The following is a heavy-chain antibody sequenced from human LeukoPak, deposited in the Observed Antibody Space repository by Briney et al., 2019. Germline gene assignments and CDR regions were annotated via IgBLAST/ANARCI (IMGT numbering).Heavy chain of an antibody. CDR1: GFIFTNYA. J-gene: IGHJ4*02. CDR2: LSNDGNRK. CDR3: ARSFVSGGYFYYSDY. Sequence: GRSLRLSCAASGFIFTNYAMNWVRQAPGKGLEWVAVLSNDGNRKYYADSVKGRFTISRDTSRNMLYLQMDSLRVEDTAVYYRARSFVSGGYFYYSDYWGQGSLVTVSS. V-gene: IGHV3-30-3*01. D-gene: IGHD2-15*01.